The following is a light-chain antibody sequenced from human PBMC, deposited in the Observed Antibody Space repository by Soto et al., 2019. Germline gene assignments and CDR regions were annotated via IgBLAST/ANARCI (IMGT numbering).Light chain of an antibody. CDR3: QQSYSPLWT. CDR2: AAS. J-gene: IGKJ1*01. CDR1: QSISNY. V-gene: IGKV1-39*01. Sequence: DKQMTQSPSSLSSYVGDRVTITCRASQSISNYLNWYQHKAGKAPKVLIYAASSLQRGVPSRFSGSGSGTDFTLIISSLQPEDFATYYCQQSYSPLWTFGQGTKV.